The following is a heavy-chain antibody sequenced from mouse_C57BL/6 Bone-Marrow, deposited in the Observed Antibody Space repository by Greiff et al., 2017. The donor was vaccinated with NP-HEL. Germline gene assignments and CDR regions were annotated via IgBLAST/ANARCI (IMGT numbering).Heavy chain of an antibody. J-gene: IGHJ4*01. V-gene: IGHV1-18*01. CDR2: INPNNGGT. CDR3: ATGDGNSPSFYAMDY. Sequence: EVQLQQSGPELVKPGASVKIPCKASGYTLTDYNMDWVKQSHGKSLEWIGDINPNNGGTIYNQKFKGKATLPVAKSSSTGYMELRSLTSEDTAVYYCATGDGNSPSFYAMDYWGQGTSVTVSS. D-gene: IGHD2-1*01. CDR1: GYTLTDYN.